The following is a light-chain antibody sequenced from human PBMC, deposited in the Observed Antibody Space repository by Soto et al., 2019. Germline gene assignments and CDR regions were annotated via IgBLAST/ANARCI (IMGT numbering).Light chain of an antibody. CDR2: NNN. CDR3: AAWDDSLNGLV. V-gene: IGLV1-44*01. CDR1: SSNIGSNS. Sequence: QSVLTQPPSASGTPGQRVTISCSGSSSNIGSNSVNWYQQLPGTAPKRLIYNNNQRPSGVPDRFSGSKSGTSGSLAISGLQSEYEANYYCAAWDDSLNGLVFGGGTKLTVL. J-gene: IGLJ2*01.